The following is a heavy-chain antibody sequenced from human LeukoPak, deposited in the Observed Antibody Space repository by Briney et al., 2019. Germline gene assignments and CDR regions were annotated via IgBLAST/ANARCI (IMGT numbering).Heavy chain of an antibody. J-gene: IGHJ4*02. CDR2: FDPEDGER. Sequence: GASVKVSCKVSGHTLTELPIHWVRQAPGKGLEWMGGFDPEDGERMYAQRFQGRVTMTEDTSTDTAYMELSSLKSEDTAVYYCATDGLVGPTQFDYWGQGTLVTVSS. V-gene: IGHV1-24*01. D-gene: IGHD1-26*01. CDR3: ATDGLVGPTQFDY. CDR1: GHTLTELP.